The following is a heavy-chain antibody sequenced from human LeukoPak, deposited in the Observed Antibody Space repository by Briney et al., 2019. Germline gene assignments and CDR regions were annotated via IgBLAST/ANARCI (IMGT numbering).Heavy chain of an antibody. Sequence: GGSLRLSCAASGFTFSSYWMNWARQAPGKGLEWVASINHNGNVNYYVDSVKGRFTISRDNAKNSLYLQMSNLRAEDTAVYYCARWGSQQLVPPSGMDVWGQGTTVTVSS. CDR2: INHNGNVN. J-gene: IGHJ6*02. V-gene: IGHV3-7*03. D-gene: IGHD6-13*01. CDR3: ARWGSQQLVPPSGMDV. CDR1: GFTFSSYW.